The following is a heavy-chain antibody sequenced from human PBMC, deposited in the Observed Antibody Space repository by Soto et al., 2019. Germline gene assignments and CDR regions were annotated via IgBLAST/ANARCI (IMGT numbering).Heavy chain of an antibody. J-gene: IGHJ5*02. CDR3: ARIHLKTGPTPRYKWCYP. CDR1: GGSFSGYY. D-gene: IGHD1-1*01. CDR2: INHSGST. Sequence: SETLSLTCAVYGGSFSGYYWSWIRQPPGKGLEWIGEINHSGSTNYNPSLKSRCTISVDTSKNQFSRKLSSVTAADTAVYYSARIHLKTGPTPRYKWCYPWGQGTLVTVSS. V-gene: IGHV4-34*01.